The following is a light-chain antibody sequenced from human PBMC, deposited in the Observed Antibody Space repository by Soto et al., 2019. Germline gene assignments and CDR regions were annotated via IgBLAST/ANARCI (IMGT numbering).Light chain of an antibody. CDR2: AAS. CDR1: QSISSY. J-gene: IGKJ5*01. CDR3: QQDNSFPIS. V-gene: IGKV1-39*01. Sequence: DIQMTQSPSSLSASVGDRVTITCRASQSISSYLNWYQQKPGKAPNLLIYAASSLQSGVPSRFSGSGSGTDFTLTVSSLQPEDFATYYCQQDNSFPISFGQGTRLEI.